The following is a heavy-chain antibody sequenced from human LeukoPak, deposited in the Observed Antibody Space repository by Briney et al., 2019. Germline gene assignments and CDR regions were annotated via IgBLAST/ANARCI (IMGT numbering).Heavy chain of an antibody. V-gene: IGHV3-33*01. CDR2: IWYDGGNK. D-gene: IGHD5-12*01. J-gene: IGHJ4*02. CDR3: ARGRYSGTTYYFDY. Sequence: PGGSLRLSCAASGFTFSSYGMHWVRQAPGKGLEWVAAIWYDGGNKYYADSVKGRFTISRDNSKNTLYLQMNSLRAEDTAVYYCARGRYSGTTYYFDYWGQGTRVTVSS. CDR1: GFTFSSYG.